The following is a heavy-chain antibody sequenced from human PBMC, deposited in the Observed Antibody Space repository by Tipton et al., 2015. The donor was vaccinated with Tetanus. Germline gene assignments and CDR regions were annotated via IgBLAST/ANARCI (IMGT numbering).Heavy chain of an antibody. D-gene: IGHD5-18*01. CDR2: IIPISGKT. Sequence: QSGAEVKKPGSSVKVSCKPSGGTFRSHAISWVRQAPGQGLEWLGGIIPISGKTDYAQKFQGRVSIRADESTSEVYMDLSRLSSEDTAVYYCAKASPYSGKAYRRDTAMVMDYFDYWGQGTLVTVSS. CDR3: AKASPYSGKAYRRDTAMVMDYFDY. CDR1: GGTFRSHA. J-gene: IGHJ4*02. V-gene: IGHV1-69*01.